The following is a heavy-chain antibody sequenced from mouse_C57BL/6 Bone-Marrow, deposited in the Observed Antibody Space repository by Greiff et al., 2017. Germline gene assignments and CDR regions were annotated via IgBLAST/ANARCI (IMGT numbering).Heavy chain of an antibody. CDR2: ISDGGSYT. V-gene: IGHV5-4*03. CDR3: ARAPLFYVYGSSYGFAY. J-gene: IGHJ3*01. CDR1: GFTFSSYA. Sequence: VMLVESGGGLVKPGGSLKLSCAASGFTFSSYAMSWVRQTPEKRLEWVATISDGGSYTYYPDNVKGRFTISRDNAKNNLYLQMSHLKSEDTAMYYCARAPLFYVYGSSYGFAYWGQGTLVTVSA. D-gene: IGHD1-1*01.